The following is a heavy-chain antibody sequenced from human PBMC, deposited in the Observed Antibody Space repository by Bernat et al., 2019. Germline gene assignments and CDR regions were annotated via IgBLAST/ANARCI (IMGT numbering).Heavy chain of an antibody. Sequence: EVQLLESGGDLVQPGGSLRLSCAASGFIFSNFAMRWVRQAPGKGLEWVSSISSSSSYIYYADSVKGRFTISRDNTKNSLYLQMNSLRAEDTAVYYCARVSDDFYYYYGMDVWGQGTTVTVSS. V-gene: IGHV3-21*01. D-gene: IGHD3-3*01. CDR1: GFIFSNFA. J-gene: IGHJ6*02. CDR3: ARVSDDFYYYYGMDV. CDR2: ISSSSSYI.